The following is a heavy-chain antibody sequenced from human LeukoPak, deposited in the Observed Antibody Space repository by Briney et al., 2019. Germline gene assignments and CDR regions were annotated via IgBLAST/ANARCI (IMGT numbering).Heavy chain of an antibody. CDR1: GYSFTSYW. J-gene: IGHJ4*02. V-gene: IGHV5-51*01. CDR3: ARGQSVTMVRGVITPFDY. D-gene: IGHD3-10*01. CDR2: IYPGDSDT. Sequence: GESLKISCKGSGYSFTSYWIGWVRQMPGKGLEWMGIIYPGDSDTRYSPSFQGQVTISADKSISTAYLQWSSLKASDTAMYYCARGQSVTMVRGVITPFDYWGQGTLVTVSS.